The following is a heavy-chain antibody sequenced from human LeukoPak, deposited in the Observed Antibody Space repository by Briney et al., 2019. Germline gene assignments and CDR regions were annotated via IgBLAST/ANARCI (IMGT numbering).Heavy chain of an antibody. D-gene: IGHD5-24*01. Sequence: PSETLSLTCAVYGGSFSGYYWSWIRQPPGKGLEWIGEINHSGSTNYNPSLKSRVTISVDTSKNQFSPKLSSVTAADTAVYYCAREDGYNLGVFDYWGQGTLVTVSS. CDR2: INHSGST. V-gene: IGHV4-34*01. J-gene: IGHJ4*02. CDR1: GGSFSGYY. CDR3: AREDGYNLGVFDY.